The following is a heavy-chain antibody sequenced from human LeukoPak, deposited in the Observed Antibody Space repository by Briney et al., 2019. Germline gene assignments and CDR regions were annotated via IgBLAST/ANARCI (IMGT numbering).Heavy chain of an antibody. CDR1: GFTFRSYR. CDR2: IKQGESER. D-gene: IGHD3-22*01. CDR3: ARGDDSAFDI. V-gene: IGHV3-7*04. J-gene: IGHJ3*02. Sequence: GGSLRLSCAASGFTFRSYRMNWVRQAPGKGLEWVASIKQGESERYYVDSVNGRFTISRDNAKNSLYLQMNSLRAGGTAVYYCARGDDSAFDIWGQGTMV.